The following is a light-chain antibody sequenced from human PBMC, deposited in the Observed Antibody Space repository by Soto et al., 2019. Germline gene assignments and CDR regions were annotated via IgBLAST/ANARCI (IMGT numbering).Light chain of an antibody. CDR2: SAS. Sequence: EIVVTQSPATLSVSPGERATLSCRASQSVSSNLAWYQQRPGQAPRLLIYSASTRATGIPARFSGSGSGTEFTLTISSLQSEDFAVEYCQQYNNWLSFGGGTKVEI. CDR1: QSVSSN. V-gene: IGKV3-15*01. CDR3: QQYNNWLS. J-gene: IGKJ4*01.